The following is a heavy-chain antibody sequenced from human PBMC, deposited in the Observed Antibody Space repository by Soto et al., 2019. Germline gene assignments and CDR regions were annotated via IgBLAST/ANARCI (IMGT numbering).Heavy chain of an antibody. V-gene: IGHV4-59*01. CDR3: AKDMSGGSSWYEFDS. Sequence: SETLSLTCTVSGDSIKSSYWSWFRQPPGKGLEWIGYVYYTGTTNSNPSLKSRVTISADTSKNLFSLKVVSVTPADTAVYFCAKDMSGGSSWYEFDSWGPGTLVTVSS. CDR1: GDSIKSSY. D-gene: IGHD6-13*01. CDR2: VYYTGTT. J-gene: IGHJ4*02.